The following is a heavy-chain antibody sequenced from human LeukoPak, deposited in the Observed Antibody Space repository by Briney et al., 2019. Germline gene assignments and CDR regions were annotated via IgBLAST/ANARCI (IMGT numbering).Heavy chain of an antibody. CDR1: GGTISSYY. J-gene: IGHJ6*03. Sequence: SETLSPTCTASGGTISSYYWSCIRQPAGKGLEWIGRIHSTGGTNYNPSLKSRVTTSVDTSKKQFSLKLNSVTAADTAVYYCARYGSDYADYYYYYYMDVWGKGTTVTVSS. V-gene: IGHV4-4*07. D-gene: IGHD5-12*01. CDR2: IHSTGGT. CDR3: ARYGSDYADYYYYYYMDV.